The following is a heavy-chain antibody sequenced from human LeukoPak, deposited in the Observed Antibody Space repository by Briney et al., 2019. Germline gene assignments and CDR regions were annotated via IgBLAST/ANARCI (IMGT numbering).Heavy chain of an antibody. CDR3: ARRRGSGSTQVFDY. CDR1: GGSMSSSSYY. V-gene: IGHV4-39*01. Sequence: PSETLSLTCTVSGGSMSSSSYYWGWIRQPPGKGLEWIGSIYYSGSTYYNPSLKSRVTISVDTSKNQFSLKLSSVTAADTAVYYCARRRGSGSTQVFDYWGQGTLVTVSS. D-gene: IGHD6-19*01. J-gene: IGHJ4*02. CDR2: IYYSGST.